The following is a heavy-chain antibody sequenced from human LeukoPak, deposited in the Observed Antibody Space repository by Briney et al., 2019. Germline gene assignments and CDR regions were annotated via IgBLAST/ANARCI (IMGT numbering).Heavy chain of an antibody. V-gene: IGHV1-2*02. CDR2: INPNSGGT. CDR3: ARFSVVPAAIHYGMDV. Sequence: ASVKVSCKASGYTFTGYYMHWVRQAPGQGLEWMGWINPNSGGTNYAQKFQGRVTMTRDTSISTAYMELSRLRSDDTAVYYCARFSVVPAAIHYGMDVWGQGTTVTVSS. J-gene: IGHJ6*02. CDR1: GYTFTGYY. D-gene: IGHD2-2*01.